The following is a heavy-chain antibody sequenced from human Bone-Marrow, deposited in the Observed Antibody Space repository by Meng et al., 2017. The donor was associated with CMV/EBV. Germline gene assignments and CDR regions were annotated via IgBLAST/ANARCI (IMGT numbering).Heavy chain of an antibody. CDR2: IYPGDSDT. J-gene: IGHJ3*02. Sequence: KGSCKGAGYSFTSYWIGWVRQMPGKGLEWMGIIYPGDSDTRYSPSFQGQVTISADKSISTAYLQWSSLKASDTAMYYCARAPAGIVVVPAAPTRWAFDIWGQGTIVTVSS. D-gene: IGHD2-2*01. CDR1: GYSFTSYW. CDR3: ARAPAGIVVVPAAPTRWAFDI. V-gene: IGHV5-51*01.